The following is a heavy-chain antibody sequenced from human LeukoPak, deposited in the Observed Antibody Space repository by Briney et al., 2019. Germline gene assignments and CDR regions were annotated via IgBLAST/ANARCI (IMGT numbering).Heavy chain of an antibody. J-gene: IGHJ6*03. V-gene: IGHV5-51*01. D-gene: IGHD1-1*01. CDR3: ARLPTSNNWYLGGYYMDV. CDR1: GYSFTSYW. Sequence: GESLKISCKGSGYSFTSYWIGWVRQMPGKGLEWMGIIYPGDSDTRYSPSFQGQVTISADKSISTAYLQWSSLKASDTAMYYCARLPTSNNWYLGGYYMDVWGTGTTVTVSS. CDR2: IYPGDSDT.